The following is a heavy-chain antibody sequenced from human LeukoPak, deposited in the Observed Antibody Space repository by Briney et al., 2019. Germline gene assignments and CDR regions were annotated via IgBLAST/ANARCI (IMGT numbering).Heavy chain of an antibody. CDR1: GYTFTGYY. J-gene: IGHJ3*02. D-gene: IGHD3-10*01. CDR2: INPNSGGT. Sequence: ASVKVSCKASGYTFTGYYMHWVRQAPGQGLEWKGWINPNSGGTNYAQKFQGWVTMTRDTSISTAYMELSRLRSDDTAVYYCARRAQLLLWFGEPDGDAFDIWGQGTMVTVSS. V-gene: IGHV1-2*04. CDR3: ARRAQLLLWFGEPDGDAFDI.